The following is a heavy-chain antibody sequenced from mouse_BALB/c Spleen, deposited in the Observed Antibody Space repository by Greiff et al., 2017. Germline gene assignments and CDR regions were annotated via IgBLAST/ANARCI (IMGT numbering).Heavy chain of an antibody. J-gene: IGHJ2*01. CDR3: ASHYYGRRGGYFDY. D-gene: IGHD1-1*01. CDR1: GYSITSGYY. CDR2: ISYDGSN. Sequence: EVQLVESGPGLVKPSQSLSLTCSVTGYSITSGYYWNWIRQFPGNKLEWMGYISYDGSNNYNPSLKNRISITRDTSKNQFFLKLNSVTTEDTATYYCASHYYGRRGGYFDYWGQGTTLTVSS. V-gene: IGHV3-6*02.